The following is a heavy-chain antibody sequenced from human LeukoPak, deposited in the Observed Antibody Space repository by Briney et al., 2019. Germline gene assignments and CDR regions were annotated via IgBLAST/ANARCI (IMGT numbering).Heavy chain of an antibody. CDR3: ARARDYGGNLYYFDY. CDR1: GGSISSGSYY. J-gene: IGHJ4*02. D-gene: IGHD4-23*01. V-gene: IGHV4-61*02. CDR2: IYTSGST. Sequence: PSETLSLTCTVSGGSISSGSYYWSWIRQPAGKGLEWIGRIYTSGSTNYNPSLKSRVTISVDTSKNQFSLKLSSVTAADTAVYYCARARDYGGNLYYFDYWGQGTLVTVSS.